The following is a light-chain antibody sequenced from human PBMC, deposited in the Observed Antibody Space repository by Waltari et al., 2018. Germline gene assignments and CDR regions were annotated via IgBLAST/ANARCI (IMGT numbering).Light chain of an antibody. CDR3: SSYTSTWV. J-gene: IGLJ3*02. V-gene: IGLV2-14*01. CDR1: SSDFAVFNY. CDR2: VVS. Sequence: QSALTQSASVSGSPGQSITISCTGTSSDFAVFNYVSWYQQHPRKAPQLMIYVVSKRPSGFSTRFSGSKSGDTASLTISGLQAEDEADYYCSSYTSTWVFGGGTKLTVL.